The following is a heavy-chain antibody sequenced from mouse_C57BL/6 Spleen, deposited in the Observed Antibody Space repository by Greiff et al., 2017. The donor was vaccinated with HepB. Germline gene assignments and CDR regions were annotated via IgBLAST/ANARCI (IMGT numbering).Heavy chain of an antibody. Sequence: QVQLKQPGAELVKPGASVKLSCKASGYTFTSYWMQWVKQRPGQGLEWIGEIDPSDSYTNYNQKFKGKATLTVDTSSSTAYMQLSSLTSEDSAVYYCARSYYGSSYPYYAMDYWGQGTSVTVSS. J-gene: IGHJ4*01. V-gene: IGHV1-50*01. CDR3: ARSYYGSSYPYYAMDY. CDR2: IDPSDSYT. CDR1: GYTFTSYW. D-gene: IGHD1-1*01.